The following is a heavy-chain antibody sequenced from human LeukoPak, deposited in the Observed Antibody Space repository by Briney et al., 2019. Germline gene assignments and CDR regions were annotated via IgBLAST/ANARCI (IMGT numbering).Heavy chain of an antibody. CDR3: AKYYDFWSAYYTH. D-gene: IGHD3-3*01. CDR2: IYHSGST. Sequence: KPSETLSLTCAVSGYSISSGYYWGWIRQPPGKGLEWIGSIYHSGSTYYNPSLKSRVTISVDTSKNQFSLKLSSVTAADTAVYYCAKYYDFWSAYYTHWGQGTLVTVSS. V-gene: IGHV4-38-2*01. J-gene: IGHJ4*02. CDR1: GYSISSGYY.